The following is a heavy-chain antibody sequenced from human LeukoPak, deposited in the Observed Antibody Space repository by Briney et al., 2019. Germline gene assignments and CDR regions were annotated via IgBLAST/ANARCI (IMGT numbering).Heavy chain of an antibody. J-gene: IGHJ4*02. CDR2: ISYDGSNK. V-gene: IGHV3-30*04. CDR1: GFTFSSYA. Sequence: PGGSLRLSCAASGFTFSSYAMHWVRQAPGKGLEWVAVISYDGSNKYYADSVKGRFTISRDNSKNTLYLQMNSLRDEDTAVYYCARDDPDYWGQGTLVTVSS. CDR3: ARDDPDY.